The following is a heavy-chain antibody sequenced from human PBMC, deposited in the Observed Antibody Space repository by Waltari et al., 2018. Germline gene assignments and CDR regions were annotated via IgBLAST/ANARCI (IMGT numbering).Heavy chain of an antibody. Sequence: QVQLVQSGAEVKKPGASVKVSCKASGYTFTSYYMHWVRQAPGQGLEWMGIINPSGGTTSYAQNVQGRVTMTRDTSTSTVYMELSSLRSEDTAVYYCARDTWALWMDVWGQGTTVTVSS. CDR1: GYTFTSYY. D-gene: IGHD2-21*01. J-gene: IGHJ6*02. CDR2: INPSGGTT. CDR3: ARDTWALWMDV. V-gene: IGHV1-46*01.